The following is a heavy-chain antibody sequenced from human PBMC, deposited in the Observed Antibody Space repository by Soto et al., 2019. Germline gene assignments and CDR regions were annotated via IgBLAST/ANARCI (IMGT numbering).Heavy chain of an antibody. J-gene: IGHJ3*02. Sequence: EVQLVESGGGLVKPGGSLRLSCAASGFTFSNAWMSWVRQAPGKGLEWVGRIKSKTDGGTTDYAAPVKGRFTISRDDSKNTLYLQMNSLKTEDTAVYYCTTPLVAVAGTTGGSFDIWGQGTMVTVSS. CDR2: IKSKTDGGTT. D-gene: IGHD6-19*01. CDR3: TTPLVAVAGTTGGSFDI. CDR1: GFTFSNAW. V-gene: IGHV3-15*01.